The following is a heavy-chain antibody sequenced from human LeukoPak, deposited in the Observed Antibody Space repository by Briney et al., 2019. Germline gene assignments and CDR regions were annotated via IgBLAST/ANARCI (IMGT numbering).Heavy chain of an antibody. Sequence: ASVKVSCKASGYTFTGYYMHWVRQAPGQGLEWMGWINPNSGGTNYAQKFQGRFTMTRDTSISTAYMELSRLTSDVTAVYYCPGTYCSSTSSYWDALDIWGQGTMVTVSS. V-gene: IGHV1-2*02. CDR1: GYTFTGYY. CDR3: PGTYCSSTSSYWDALDI. CDR2: INPNSGGT. J-gene: IGHJ3*02. D-gene: IGHD2-2*01.